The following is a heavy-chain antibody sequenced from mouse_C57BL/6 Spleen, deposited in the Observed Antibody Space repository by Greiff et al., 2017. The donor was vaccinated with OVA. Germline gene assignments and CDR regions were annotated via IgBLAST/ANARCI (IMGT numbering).Heavy chain of an antibody. V-gene: IGHV1-64*01. CDR1: GYTFTSYW. Sequence: VQLQQPGAELVKPGASVKLSCKASGYTFTSYWMHWVKQRPGQGLEWIGMIHPNSGSTNYNEKFKSKATLTVDKSSSTAYMQLSSLTSEDSAVYYCARSHYDYYFDYWGQGTTLTVSS. CDR3: ARSHYDYYFDY. D-gene: IGHD2-4*01. J-gene: IGHJ2*01. CDR2: IHPNSGST.